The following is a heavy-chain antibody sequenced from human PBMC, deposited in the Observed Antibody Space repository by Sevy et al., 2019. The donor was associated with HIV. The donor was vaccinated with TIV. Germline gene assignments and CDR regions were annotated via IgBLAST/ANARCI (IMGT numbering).Heavy chain of an antibody. D-gene: IGHD3-16*01. CDR2: IKADGSDK. Sequence: GGSLRLSCAASGFTFSANWMNWVRQAPGKGLEWVANIKADGSDKHYVDSMEGRFTISRDNAKNLLFLQMNSRRVEDTAVYYWAHETWGRFEYWGQGTLVTVSS. J-gene: IGHJ4*02. V-gene: IGHV3-7*01. CDR1: GFTFSANW. CDR3: AHETWGRFEY.